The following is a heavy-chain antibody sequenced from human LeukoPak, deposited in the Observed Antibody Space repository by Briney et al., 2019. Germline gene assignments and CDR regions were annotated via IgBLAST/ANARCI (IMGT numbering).Heavy chain of an antibody. J-gene: IGHJ3*02. V-gene: IGHV4-38-2*02. CDR3: AKCRRMVDAFDI. CDR2: IYHSGST. D-gene: IGHD3-10*01. Sequence: PSETLSLTCTVSGYSISSGYYWGWIRQPPGKGLEWIGSIYHSGSTYYNPSLKSRVTISVDTPKNQFSLKLSSVTAADTAVYYCAKCRRMVDAFDIWGQGTMVTVSS. CDR1: GYSISSGYY.